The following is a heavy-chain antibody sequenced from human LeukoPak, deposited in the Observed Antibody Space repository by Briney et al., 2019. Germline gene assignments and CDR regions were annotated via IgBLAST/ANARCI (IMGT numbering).Heavy chain of an antibody. CDR3: ARQGGYSSPPNL. D-gene: IGHD6-13*01. CDR1: GGSTSNYY. J-gene: IGHJ5*02. CDR2: IYYTGST. Sequence: SETLSLTCSVSGGSTSNYYWTWIRQPPGKGLEWIGYIYYTGSTTYNPSLKSRVTISVDTSKNQFSLKLSSVTAADTAVYYCARQGGYSSPPNLWGHGTLVTVSS. V-gene: IGHV4-59*01.